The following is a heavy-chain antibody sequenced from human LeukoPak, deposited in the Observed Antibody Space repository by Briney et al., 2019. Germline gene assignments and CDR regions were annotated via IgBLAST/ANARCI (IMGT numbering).Heavy chain of an antibody. CDR3: ARYYDSSGYYYNPFDY. D-gene: IGHD3-22*01. V-gene: IGHV3-20*04. Sequence: GGSLRLSCAASGFTFDDYGMSWVRQAPGKGLEWVYGINWNGGSTGYADSVKGRFTISRDNAKNSLYLQMNSLRAEDTALYYCARYYDSSGYYYNPFDYWGQGTLVTVSS. J-gene: IGHJ4*02. CDR1: GFTFDDYG. CDR2: INWNGGST.